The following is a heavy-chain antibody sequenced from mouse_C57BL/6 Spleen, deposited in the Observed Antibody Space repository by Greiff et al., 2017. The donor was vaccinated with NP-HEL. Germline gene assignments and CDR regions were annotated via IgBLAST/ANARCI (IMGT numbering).Heavy chain of an antibody. CDR1: GYTFTSYG. Sequence: QVHVKQSGAELARPGASVKLSCKASGYTFTSYGISWVKQRPGQGLEWIGEIYPRSGNTYYNEKFKGKATLTADKSSSTAYMELRSLTSEDSAVYFCARWSTTVVARAMDYWGQGTSVTVSS. V-gene: IGHV1-81*01. CDR2: IYPRSGNT. J-gene: IGHJ4*01. CDR3: ARWSTTVVARAMDY. D-gene: IGHD1-1*01.